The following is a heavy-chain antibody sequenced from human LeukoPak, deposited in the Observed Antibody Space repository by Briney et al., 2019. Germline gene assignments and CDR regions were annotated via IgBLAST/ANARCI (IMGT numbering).Heavy chain of an antibody. CDR1: GGSISGSY. Sequence: SETLSLTCTVSGGSISGSYWSWLRQPPGKGLEWIGYIYYSGSTNYNPSLKSRVTISVDTSKNQFSLKLSSVTAADTAVYYCARGLRVGTFGELSWYIDVWGKGTTVIVSS. V-gene: IGHV4-59*01. CDR2: IYYSGST. J-gene: IGHJ6*03. CDR3: ARGLRVGTFGELSWYIDV. D-gene: IGHD3-3*01.